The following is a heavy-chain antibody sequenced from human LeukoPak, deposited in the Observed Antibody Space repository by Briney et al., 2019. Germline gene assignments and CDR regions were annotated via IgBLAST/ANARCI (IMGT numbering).Heavy chain of an antibody. CDR1: GFTFSSYW. CDR3: ARAPLRTGYLVYY. V-gene: IGHV3-74*01. Sequence: GGSLRLSCAASGFTFSSYWMHWVRHAPGKGLVWVSRINSDGSSTSYADSVKGRFTISRDNAKNTLFLQMHSLRAEDTAVYYCARAPLRTGYLVYYWGQGTLVTVSS. CDR2: INSDGSST. J-gene: IGHJ4*02. D-gene: IGHD2-8*02.